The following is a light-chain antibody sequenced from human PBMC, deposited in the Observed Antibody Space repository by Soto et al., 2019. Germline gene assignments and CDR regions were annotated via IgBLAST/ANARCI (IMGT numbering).Light chain of an antibody. Sequence: QSALTQPPSASGSRGKSVTISCTGTSSDVGGYNYVSWYQQHPGKSPKLMIYEVSKRPSGVPDRFSGSKSGNTASLTVSGLQAEDEADYYCSSYAGSNNLVFGGGTKLTVL. V-gene: IGLV2-8*01. CDR1: SSDVGGYNY. CDR3: SSYAGSNNLV. CDR2: EVS. J-gene: IGLJ3*02.